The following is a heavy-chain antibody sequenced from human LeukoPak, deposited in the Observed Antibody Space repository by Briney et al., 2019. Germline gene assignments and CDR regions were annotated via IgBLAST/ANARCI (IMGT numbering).Heavy chain of an antibody. CDR1: GGSISSGGYS. J-gene: IGHJ4*02. Sequence: KPSETLSLTCAVSGGSISSGGYSWSWIRQPPGKGLEWIGEINHSGSTNYNPSLKSRVTISVDTSKNQFSLKLSSVTAADTAVYYCARGGPPGQWLALDYWGQGTLVTVSS. CDR2: INHSGST. CDR3: ARGGPPGQWLALDY. D-gene: IGHD6-19*01. V-gene: IGHV4-30-2*01.